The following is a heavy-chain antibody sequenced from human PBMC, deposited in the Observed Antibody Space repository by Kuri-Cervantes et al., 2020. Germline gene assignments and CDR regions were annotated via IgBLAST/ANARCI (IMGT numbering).Heavy chain of an antibody. D-gene: IGHD1-14*01. V-gene: IGHV1-18*01. CDR3: ARKKWREPLDY. Sequence: ASVKVSCKASGYTFTSYGISWVRQAPGQGLEWMGWIGAYNGNTNYAQKLQGRVTMTTDTSTSTAYMELRSLRSDDTAVYYRARKKWREPLDYWGQGTLVTVSS. J-gene: IGHJ4*02. CDR1: GYTFTSYG. CDR2: IGAYNGNT.